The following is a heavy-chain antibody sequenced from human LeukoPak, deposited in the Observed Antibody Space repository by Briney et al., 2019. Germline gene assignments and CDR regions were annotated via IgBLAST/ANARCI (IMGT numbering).Heavy chain of an antibody. CDR1: GFTFSSYA. J-gene: IGHJ6*02. CDR3: AILEVLMVYAPTTYGMDV. V-gene: IGHV3-30-3*01. CDR2: ISYDGSNK. Sequence: GGSLRLSCAASGFTFSSYAMHWVRQAPGKGLEWVAVISYDGSNKYYADSVKGQFTISRDNSKNTLYLQMNSLRAEDTAVYYCAILEVLMVYAPTTYGMDVWGQGTTVTVSS. D-gene: IGHD2-8*01.